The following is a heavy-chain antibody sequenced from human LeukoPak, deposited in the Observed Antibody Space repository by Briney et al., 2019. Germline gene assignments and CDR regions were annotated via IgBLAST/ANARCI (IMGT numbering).Heavy chain of an antibody. CDR3: ARDRGELRYYFDY. Sequence: PSETLSLTCTVSGYSISSGYYWGWIRQPPGKGLEWIGSIYHSGSTYYNPSLKSRVTISVDTSKNQFSLKLSSVTAADTAVYYCARDRGELRYYFDYWGQGTLVTVSS. CDR2: IYHSGST. D-gene: IGHD1-26*01. J-gene: IGHJ4*02. CDR1: GYSISSGYY. V-gene: IGHV4-38-2*02.